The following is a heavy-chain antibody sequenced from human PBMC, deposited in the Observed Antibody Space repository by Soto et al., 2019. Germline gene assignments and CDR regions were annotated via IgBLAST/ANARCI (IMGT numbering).Heavy chain of an antibody. CDR1: GFTFSSYA. D-gene: IGHD1-26*01. Sequence: EEQLLESGGGLVQPGGSLRLTCAASGFTFSSYAMSWVRQAPGKGLEWVASMTASSGSGGSKFYADSVKGRFTISGDNSAHTLYLQMNSLRAEDTALYYCAKSRWELLTWGQGTLVTVSS. CDR3: AKSRWELLT. CDR2: SSGSGGSK. J-gene: IGHJ5*02. V-gene: IGHV3-23*01.